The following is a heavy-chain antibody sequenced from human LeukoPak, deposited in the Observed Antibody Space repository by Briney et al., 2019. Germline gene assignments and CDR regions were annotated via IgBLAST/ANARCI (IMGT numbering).Heavy chain of an antibody. V-gene: IGHV3-23*01. CDR1: GFTFSSYA. Sequence: GGSLRLSCAASGFTFSSYAMSWVRQAPGKGLEWVSAISGSGGSTYYADSVKGRFTISRDNSKNTLYLQMNTLRAEDTAVYYCARDRTADYLIDYWGQGTLVTVSS. J-gene: IGHJ4*02. D-gene: IGHD3-16*01. CDR2: ISGSGGST. CDR3: ARDRTADYLIDY.